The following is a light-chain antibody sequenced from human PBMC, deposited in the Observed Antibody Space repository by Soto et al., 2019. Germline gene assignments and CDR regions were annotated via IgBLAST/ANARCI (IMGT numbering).Light chain of an antibody. CDR1: RTVISY. V-gene: IGKV1-39*01. J-gene: IGKJ2*01. CDR3: QQSYDTPYT. CDR2: AAS. Sequence: DIQMTQSPSSLSASVGDRVTITCRASRTVISYLNWYQQKPGKAPKLLIYAASSLQGGVPSRFSGSGSGTDFTLTISSLQPEDFAEYYCQQSYDTPYTFGQGNKVEIK.